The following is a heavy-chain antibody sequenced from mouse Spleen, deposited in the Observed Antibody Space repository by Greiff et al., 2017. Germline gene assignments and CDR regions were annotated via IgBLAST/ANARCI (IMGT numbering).Heavy chain of an antibody. CDR1: GFTFSSYA. CDR2: ISSGGGNT. J-gene: IGHJ2*01. D-gene: IGHD2-3*01. Sequence: EVKVEESGGGLVKLGGSLKLSCEASGFTFSSYAMSWVRQTPEKRLEWVATISSGGGNTYYPDSVKGRFTISRDNAKNTLYLQMSSLKSEDTAMYYCARHEGYGLGFDYWGQGTTLTVSS. V-gene: IGHV5-9*04. CDR3: ARHEGYGLGFDY.